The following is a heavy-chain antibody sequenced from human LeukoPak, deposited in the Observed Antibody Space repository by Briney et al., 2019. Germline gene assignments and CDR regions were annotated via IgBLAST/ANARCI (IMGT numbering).Heavy chain of an antibody. CDR3: ARDPTYYLRYGYFDF. J-gene: IGHJ4*02. V-gene: IGHV3-7*01. Sequence: GGSLRLSCAASGFTFSDYYMSWVRQAPGKGLEWVANIKQDGTEKYYVDSVKGRFAISRDNAKDSLYLQMNSLRAEDTAVYYCARDPTYYLRYGYFDFWGQGILVTVSS. D-gene: IGHD1-26*01. CDR2: IKQDGTEK. CDR1: GFTFSDYY.